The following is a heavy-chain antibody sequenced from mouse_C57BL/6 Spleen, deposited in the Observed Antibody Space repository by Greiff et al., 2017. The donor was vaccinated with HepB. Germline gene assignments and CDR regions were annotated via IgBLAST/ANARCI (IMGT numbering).Heavy chain of an antibody. J-gene: IGHJ3*01. D-gene: IGHD1-1*01. V-gene: IGHV3-6*01. CDR3: ARDGYYGSSPWFAY. CDR1: GYSITSGYY. CDR2: ISYDGSN. Sequence: VQLQQSGPGLVKPSQSLSLTCSVTGYSITSGYYWNWIRQFPGNKLEWMGYISYDGSNNYNPSLKNRISITRDTSKNQFFLKLNSVTTEDTATYYCARDGYYGSSPWFAYWGQGTLVTVSA.